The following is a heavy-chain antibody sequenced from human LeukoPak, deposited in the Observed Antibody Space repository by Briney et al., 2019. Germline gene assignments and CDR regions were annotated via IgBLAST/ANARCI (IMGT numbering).Heavy chain of an antibody. D-gene: IGHD1-26*01. Sequence: SETLCLTCTVSGGSISSYYWSWIRQPPGKGLEWIGRIYTSGSTNYNPSLKSRVTMSVDTSKNHCSLKLRSVTAADTAVYYCGRDMSGSRQFDYWGPGTLVTVSS. V-gene: IGHV4-4*07. J-gene: IGHJ4*02. CDR2: IYTSGST. CDR1: GGSISSYY. CDR3: GRDMSGSRQFDY.